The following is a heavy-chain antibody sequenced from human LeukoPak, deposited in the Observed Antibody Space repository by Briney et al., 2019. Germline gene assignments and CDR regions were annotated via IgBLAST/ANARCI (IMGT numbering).Heavy chain of an antibody. CDR3: AKDIRAVYYYYYGMDV. Sequence: SGRSLRLSCAASGFTFDDYAMHWVRQAPGKGLEWVSGISWNSGSIGYADSVKGRFTISRDNAKNSLYLQMNSLRAEDTALYYCAKDIRAVYYYYYGMDVWGQGTTVTVSS. CDR2: ISWNSGSI. D-gene: IGHD4-17*01. J-gene: IGHJ6*02. CDR1: GFTFDDYA. V-gene: IGHV3-9*01.